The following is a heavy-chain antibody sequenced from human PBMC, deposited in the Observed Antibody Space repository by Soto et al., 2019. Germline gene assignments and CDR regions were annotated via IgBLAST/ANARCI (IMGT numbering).Heavy chain of an antibody. J-gene: IGHJ6*02. D-gene: IGHD2-2*01. CDR1: GFTFSSYG. CDR2: IWYDGSNK. V-gene: IGHV3-33*01. Sequence: GGSLRLSCAASGFTFSSYGMHWVRQAPGKGLEWVAVIWYDGSNKYYADSVKGRFTISRDNSKNTLYLQMNSLRAEDTAVYYCARELPAVVPPSHGYGMDVWGQGTTVTV. CDR3: ARELPAVVPPSHGYGMDV.